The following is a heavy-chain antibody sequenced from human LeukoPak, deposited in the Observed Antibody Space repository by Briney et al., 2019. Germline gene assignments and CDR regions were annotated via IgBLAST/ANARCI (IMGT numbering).Heavy chain of an antibody. CDR3: ARDHCSGGSCHGGH. CDR1: GYTFTSYD. J-gene: IGHJ4*02. Sequence: SVKVSCKASGYTFTSYDINWVRQATGQGLEWMGGIIPIFGTANYAQKFQGRVTITADVSTSTAYMELISLRSEDTAFYYCARDHCSGGSCHGGHWGQGTLVTVSS. CDR2: IIPIFGTA. D-gene: IGHD2-15*01. V-gene: IGHV1-69*13.